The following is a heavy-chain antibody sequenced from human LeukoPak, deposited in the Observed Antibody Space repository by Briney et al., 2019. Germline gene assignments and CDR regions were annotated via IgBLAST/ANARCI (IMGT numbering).Heavy chain of an antibody. J-gene: IGHJ5*02. V-gene: IGHV4-4*07. D-gene: IGHD2-8*01. Sequence: PSETLSLTCTVSGDSISSYYWSWIRQPAGKGLEWLGRSYSSGSTNYNPSLKSRVTMSVDTSKNQFSLKLSSVTAADTAVYYCARGRCTNGVRYGGPAYNWFDPWGQGTLVTVSS. CDR3: ARGRCTNGVRYGGPAYNWFDP. CDR2: SYSSGST. CDR1: GDSISSYY.